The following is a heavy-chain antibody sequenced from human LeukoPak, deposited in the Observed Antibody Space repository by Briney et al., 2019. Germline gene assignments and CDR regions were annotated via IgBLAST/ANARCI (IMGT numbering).Heavy chain of an antibody. V-gene: IGHV3-53*01. D-gene: IGHD1-7*01. CDR1: GFTVSSIY. J-gene: IGHJ4*02. CDR2: ISTGGTT. Sequence: GGSLRLSYAASGFTVSSIYMSWVRQTPGKGLEWVSAISTGGTTYYADFVKGRFTISRDNSKNTVYLQMNNLRAEDTAIYSCAIVGPYWNYDYWGQGTLVTVSS. CDR3: AIVGPYWNYDY.